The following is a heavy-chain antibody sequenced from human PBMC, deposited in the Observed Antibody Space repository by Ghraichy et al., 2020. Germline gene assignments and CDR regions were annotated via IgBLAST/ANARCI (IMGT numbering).Heavy chain of an antibody. J-gene: IGHJ6*02. Sequence: ASVKVSCKASGYTFSSSYIHWVRQAPGQGLEWMGILNPSGDTTTYAQKFQGRVSMTSDTSTRTFYMEMSGLRSDDTAVYYCARGEAIYVVNNYYYSYHMDVWGHGTTVTVSS. CDR3: ARGEAIYVVNNYYYSYHMDV. CDR2: LNPSGDTT. V-gene: IGHV1-46*01. D-gene: IGHD2-21*01. CDR1: GYTFSSSY.